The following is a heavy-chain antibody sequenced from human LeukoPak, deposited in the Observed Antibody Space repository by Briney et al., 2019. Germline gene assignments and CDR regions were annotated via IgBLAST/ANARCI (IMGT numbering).Heavy chain of an antibody. CDR3: TTCLNGAGQPVAIYYYGMDV. CDR2: FDPEDGET. V-gene: IGHV1-24*01. CDR1: GYTLTETS. Sequence: GASVKVSCKVSGYTLTETSIHWVRQAPGGALEWMGGFDPEDGETVYAPKFQGRVTMTEDTSADTAYMELSSLRSEDTAVYYCTTCLNGAGQPVAIYYYGMDVWGQGTTVTVSS. J-gene: IGHJ6*02. D-gene: IGHD2-2*01.